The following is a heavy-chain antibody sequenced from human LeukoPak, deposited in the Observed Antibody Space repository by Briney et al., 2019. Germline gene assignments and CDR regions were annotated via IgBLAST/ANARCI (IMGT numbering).Heavy chain of an antibody. CDR1: GGTFSSYA. V-gene: IGHV1-69*04. CDR2: IIPILGIA. J-gene: IGHJ3*02. Sequence: ASVKVSCKASGGTFSSYAISWVRQAPGQGREWVGRIIPILGIANYAQKFQGRVTITADKSTSTAYMELSSLRSEDTAVYYCATLGATLLDAFDIWGQGTMVTVSS. CDR3: ATLGATLLDAFDI. D-gene: IGHD1-26*01.